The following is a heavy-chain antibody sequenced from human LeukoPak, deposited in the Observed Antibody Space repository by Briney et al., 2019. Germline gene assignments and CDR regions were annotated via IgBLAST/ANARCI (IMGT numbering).Heavy chain of an antibody. CDR3: ARLFDFWSGNYSVKWFDP. V-gene: IGHV3-21*01. Sequence: KAGGCLRFSCAASGFSFSNFGMNWVPEVPGRGLEWVSSISSRRASKFYAESVRGGFTTSRDNAKNTLYLQRSSRRAEDTAVYYCARLFDFWSGNYSVKWFDPGGQGTLVTVSS. D-gene: IGHD3-3*01. CDR1: GFSFSNFG. CDR2: ISSRRASK. J-gene: IGHJ5*02.